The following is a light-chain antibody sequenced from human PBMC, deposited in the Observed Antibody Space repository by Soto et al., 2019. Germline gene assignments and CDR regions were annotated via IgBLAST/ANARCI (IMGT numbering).Light chain of an antibody. CDR1: ESVSSW. Sequence: DIQMTQSPSTLSASVGDRVTITCRASESVSSWLAWYQQYPGKAPKLLIYKASRLESGVPSRFRGSGSGTEFTLNISSLQPDDFATYYCQQYNAYPLTFVGGTRVEIK. CDR2: KAS. CDR3: QQYNAYPLT. V-gene: IGKV1-5*03. J-gene: IGKJ4*01.